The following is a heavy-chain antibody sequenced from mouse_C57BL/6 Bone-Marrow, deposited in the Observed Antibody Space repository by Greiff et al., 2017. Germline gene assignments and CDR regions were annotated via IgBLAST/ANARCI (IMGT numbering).Heavy chain of an antibody. J-gene: IGHJ4*01. V-gene: IGHV10-3*01. Sequence: EVHLVEPGGGLVQPKGSLKLSCAASGFTFNTYAMHWVRQAPGKGLEWVARIRSKSSNYETYYADSVKDRFTISRDDSQSMLYLQINNLKTEYTAMYYCVRGTRARDYWGQGTSVTVSS. CDR2: IRSKSSNYET. CDR1: GFTFNTYA. CDR3: VRGTRARDY.